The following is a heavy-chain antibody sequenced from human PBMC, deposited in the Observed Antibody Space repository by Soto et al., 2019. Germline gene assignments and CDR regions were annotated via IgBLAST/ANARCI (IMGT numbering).Heavy chain of an antibody. Sequence: QVQLVDAGGGVVQPGTSLRLSWAASGLTFVSYGMHWVRQAPGKGLEWVAVIWYDGSNKYYAESVKGRFTISIDNYKNTLDLQMSSLIAEDTAVYYCAREWTTVSPGWFDPWGQGTLVTVCS. V-gene: IGHV3-33*01. J-gene: IGHJ5*02. D-gene: IGHD4-17*01. CDR2: IWYDGSNK. CDR3: AREWTTVSPGWFDP. CDR1: GLTFVSYG.